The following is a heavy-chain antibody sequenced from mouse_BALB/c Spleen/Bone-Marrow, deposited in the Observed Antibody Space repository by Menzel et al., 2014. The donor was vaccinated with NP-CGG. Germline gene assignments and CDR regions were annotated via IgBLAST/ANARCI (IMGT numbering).Heavy chain of an antibody. CDR1: GFSLTSYG. CDR2: IWAGGST. CDR3: ARDRVTAMAMDY. Sequence: VKLMESGPGLVAPSQSLSITCTVSGFSLTSYGVHWVRQPPGKGLEWLGAIWAGGSTNYNSAPMSRLSIGKGNYKSQVFLKMNSLQTDNTVMYYCARDRVTAMAMDYWGQRTSVTVSS. V-gene: IGHV2-9*02. D-gene: IGHD2-3*01. J-gene: IGHJ4*01.